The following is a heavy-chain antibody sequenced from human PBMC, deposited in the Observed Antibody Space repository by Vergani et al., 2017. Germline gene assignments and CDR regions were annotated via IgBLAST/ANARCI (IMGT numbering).Heavy chain of an antibody. CDR1: GGSFSGYY. Sequence: QVQLQQWGAGLLKPSETLSLTCAVYGGSFSGYYWRWIRQPPGKGLEWIGEINHSGSTTYNPSSKSRVTISVDTSKNQFSLKLSSVTAADTAVYYCARGGRQWLGRTYFDYWGQGTLVTVSS. D-gene: IGHD6-19*01. J-gene: IGHJ4*02. CDR3: ARGGRQWLGRTYFDY. CDR2: INHSGST. V-gene: IGHV4-34*01.